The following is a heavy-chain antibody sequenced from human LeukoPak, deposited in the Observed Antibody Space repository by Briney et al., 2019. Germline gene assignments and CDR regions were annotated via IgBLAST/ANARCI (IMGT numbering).Heavy chain of an antibody. Sequence: SGRSLRLSCAASGFTFSSYAMHWVRQAPGKGLEWVAVISYDGSNKYYADSVKGRFTISRDNAKNSLYLQMNSLRAEDTAVYYCARDGIGGSYSDAFDIWGQGTMVTVSS. CDR1: GFTFSSYA. CDR3: ARDGIGGSYSDAFDI. CDR2: ISYDGSNK. V-gene: IGHV3-30-3*01. D-gene: IGHD1-26*01. J-gene: IGHJ3*02.